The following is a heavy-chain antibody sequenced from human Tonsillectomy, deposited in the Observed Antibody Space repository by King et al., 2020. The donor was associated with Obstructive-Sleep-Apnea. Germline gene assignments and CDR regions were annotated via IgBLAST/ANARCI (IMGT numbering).Heavy chain of an antibody. Sequence: VQLVESGGGLVQPGGSLRLSCAASGFIFSSYAMSWVRQAPGKGLEWVSGISGSDGNTYYADSVKGRFTISRDNSKNTLSLQMNSLRAEDTAVYYCAKDRFFFDYWGQGTLVTVSS. CDR2: ISGSDGNT. D-gene: IGHD3-10*01. CDR3: AKDRFFFDY. CDR1: GFIFSSYA. J-gene: IGHJ4*02. V-gene: IGHV3-23*04.